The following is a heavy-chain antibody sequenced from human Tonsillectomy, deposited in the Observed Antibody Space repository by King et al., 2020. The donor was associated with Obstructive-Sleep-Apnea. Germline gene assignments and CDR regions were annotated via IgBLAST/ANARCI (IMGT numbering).Heavy chain of an antibody. J-gene: IGHJ4*02. V-gene: IGHV4-59*08. CDR2: IYYSGST. D-gene: IGHD1-26*01. Sequence: VQLQESGPGLVKPSETLSLTCTVSGGSISNYYWSWIRHPPGKGREWIGYIYYSGSTHSNPSLRSRVTISVATSKNQFSLKLSPVTAADTAVFYCARHRSGSYYIFDYWGQGTLVTVSS. CDR3: ARHRSGSYYIFDY. CDR1: GGSISNYY.